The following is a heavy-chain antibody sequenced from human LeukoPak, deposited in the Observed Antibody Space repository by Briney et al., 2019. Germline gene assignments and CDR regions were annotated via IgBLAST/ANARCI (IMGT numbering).Heavy chain of an antibody. CDR3: ARDHYDSSGYFLGNDY. J-gene: IGHJ4*02. CDR1: GGSITSGEHY. Sequence: SQTLSLTCTVSGGSITSGEHYCSWIRQPPGKGLEWIGYVAYTGSTNYNPSLSSRVTMSVDTSRNQFSLKLSSVTAADTAVYYCARDHYDSSGYFLGNDYWGQGILVTVSS. D-gene: IGHD3-22*01. CDR2: VAYTGST. V-gene: IGHV4-30-4*01.